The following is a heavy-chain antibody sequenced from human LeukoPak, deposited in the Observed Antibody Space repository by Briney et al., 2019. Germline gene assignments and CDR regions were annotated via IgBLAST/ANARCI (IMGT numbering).Heavy chain of an antibody. V-gene: IGHV4-59*08. CDR1: GGSISGYY. J-gene: IGHJ4*02. Sequence: PSETLSLTCTVSGGSISGYYWSWIRQPPGKGLEWIGYIFSSGSTNYNPSLKSRVTISEDRSVNQFSLKLSSVTAADTAVYYCARHYYDRSDSYSFDYWGQGNLVTVSS. D-gene: IGHD3-22*01. CDR3: ARHYYDRSDSYSFDY. CDR2: IFSSGST.